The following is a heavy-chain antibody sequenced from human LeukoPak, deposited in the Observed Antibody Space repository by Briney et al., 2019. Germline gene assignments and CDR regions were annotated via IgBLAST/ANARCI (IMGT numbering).Heavy chain of an antibody. CDR1: GFTVSTNY. CDR3: ARDRVNWTDVVGQFHS. J-gene: IGHJ4*02. CDR2: IYSGGGT. Sequence: GGSLSPSCAASGFTVSTNYMSRVRQAPGKGLEWVSLIYSGGGTSYADSVKGRFTFSRDNSKNTLYLQMNRLRAEDTAVYYCARDRVNWTDVVGQFHSWGQGTLVSVSS. V-gene: IGHV3-53*01. D-gene: IGHD1-1*01.